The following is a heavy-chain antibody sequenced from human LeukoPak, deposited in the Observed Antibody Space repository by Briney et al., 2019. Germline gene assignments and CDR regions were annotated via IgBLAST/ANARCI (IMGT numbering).Heavy chain of an antibody. CDR3: ARDRRPRPGSGTPYYHNGMDV. CDR1: GYMFTSYG. J-gene: IGHJ6*01. CDR2: IATYNDNT. D-gene: IGHD3-10*01. V-gene: IGHV1-18*04. Sequence: ASVKVSCKASGYMFTSYGISWVPQAPGHGVEWLGGIATYNDNTKYTKKFQARVTMTTDTSTLMIYMHLRSLRSDDTCVQYSARDRRPRPGSGTPYYHNGMDVCGQRTTCTLSS.